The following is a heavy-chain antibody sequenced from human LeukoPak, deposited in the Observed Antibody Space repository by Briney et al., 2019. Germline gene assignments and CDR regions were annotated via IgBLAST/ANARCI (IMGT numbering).Heavy chain of an antibody. CDR2: IKPNSGGT. Sequence: ASVKVSCKASGYTFTGYYMHWVRQAPGQGLEWMGWIKPNSGGTNYVQKFEGRVTMTRDTSISQAYVELNRLRCDDTAVYSVARDGYSNRWGYYYYYYMYVWGKGATVTVS. CDR1: GYTFTGYY. V-gene: IGHV1-2*02. D-gene: IGHD6-13*01. CDR3: ARDGYSNRWGYYYYYYMYV. J-gene: IGHJ6*03.